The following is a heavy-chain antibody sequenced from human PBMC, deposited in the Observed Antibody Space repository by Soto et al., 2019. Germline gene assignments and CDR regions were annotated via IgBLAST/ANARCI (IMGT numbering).Heavy chain of an antibody. CDR3: ARHGRGVGARPLDY. CDR2: IFSNDEK. D-gene: IGHD1-26*01. CDR1: GFSLSNARMG. V-gene: IGHV2-26*01. Sequence: QVTLKESGPVLVKPTEPLTLTCTVSGFSLSNARMGVSWIRQPPGKALEWLAHIFSNDEKSYSTSLKSRLTTSNYTSKSQVVLTMTNMYPVDTATYYCARHGRGVGARPLDYWGQGTLVTVSS. J-gene: IGHJ4*02.